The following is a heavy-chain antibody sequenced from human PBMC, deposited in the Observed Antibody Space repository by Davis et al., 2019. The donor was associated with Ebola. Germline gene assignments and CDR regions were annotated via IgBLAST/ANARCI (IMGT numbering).Heavy chain of an antibody. V-gene: IGHV3-23*01. D-gene: IGHD3-16*01. CDR1: GFTFSSYA. CDR2: ISGSGGST. CDR3: AKDRRRFGGSPNDY. J-gene: IGHJ4*02. Sequence: GESLKISCAASGFTFSSYAMSWVRQAPGKGLEWVSAISGSGGSTYYADSVKGRFTISRDNSKNTLYLQMNSLRAEDTAVYYCAKDRRRFGGSPNDYWGQGTLVTVSS.